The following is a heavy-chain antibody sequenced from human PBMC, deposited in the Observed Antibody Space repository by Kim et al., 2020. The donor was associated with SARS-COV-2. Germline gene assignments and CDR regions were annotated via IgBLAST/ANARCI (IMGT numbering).Heavy chain of an antibody. CDR3: ARGRYQLLNRIYYYYYGMDV. D-gene: IGHD2-2*01. J-gene: IGHJ6*02. Sequence: SETLSLTCTVSGGSISSGSYYWSWIRQPAGKGLEWIGRIYTSGSTNYNPSLKSRVTISVDTSKNQFSLKLSSVTAADTAVYYCARGRYQLLNRIYYYYYGMDVWGQGTTVTVSS. V-gene: IGHV4-61*02. CDR2: IYTSGST. CDR1: GGSISSGSYY.